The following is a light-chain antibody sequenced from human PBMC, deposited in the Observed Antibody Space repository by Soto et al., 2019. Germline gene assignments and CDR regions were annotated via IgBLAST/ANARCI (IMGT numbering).Light chain of an antibody. Sequence: EIVLTQSPGTLSLSPGETATLSCRASQSVGGRYLAWFRHKRGQAPRLLIYGASTRATGIPDRFSGSGSGTDFTLTIDRLEPEYFAVYYCQQYAQSPQTFGPGTKVDLK. CDR1: QSVGGRY. CDR3: QQYAQSPQT. V-gene: IGKV3-20*01. CDR2: GAS. J-gene: IGKJ3*01.